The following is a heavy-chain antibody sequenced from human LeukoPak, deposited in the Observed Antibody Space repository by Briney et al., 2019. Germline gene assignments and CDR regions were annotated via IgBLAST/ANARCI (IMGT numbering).Heavy chain of an antibody. Sequence: PSETLSLTCAVYGGSFSGYYWSWIRQPPGKGLEWIGEINHSGSTNYNPSLKSRVTISVDTSKNQFSLKLSSVTAADTAVYYCARDSHMTTVDSWGQGTLVTVSS. V-gene: IGHV4-34*01. D-gene: IGHD4-11*01. CDR2: INHSGST. CDR1: GGSFSGYY. J-gene: IGHJ4*02. CDR3: ARDSHMTTVDS.